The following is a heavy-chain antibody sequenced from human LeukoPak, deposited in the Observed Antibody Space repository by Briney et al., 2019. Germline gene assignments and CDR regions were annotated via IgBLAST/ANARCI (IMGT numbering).Heavy chain of an antibody. J-gene: IGHJ3*02. V-gene: IGHV4-59*01. Sequence: PSETPSLTCTVSGGSISSYYWSWIRQPPGKGLEWIGYIYYSGSTNYNPSLKSRVTISVDTSKNQFSLKPSSVTAADTAVYYCARVGGFWSGYYVVDAFDIWGQGTMVTVSS. D-gene: IGHD3-3*01. CDR3: ARVGGFWSGYYVVDAFDI. CDR1: GGSISSYY. CDR2: IYYSGST.